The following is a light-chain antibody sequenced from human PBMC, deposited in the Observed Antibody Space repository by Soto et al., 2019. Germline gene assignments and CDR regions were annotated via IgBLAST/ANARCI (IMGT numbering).Light chain of an antibody. CDR3: NADTSSSTYV. V-gene: IGLV2-14*03. CDR2: DVT. CDR1: SSDVGGFNY. Sequence: QSALTQPASVSGSPGQSITISCTGTSSDVGGFNYVSWYQQPPGKAPKLMIYDVTNRPAGVSYRFSGSKSGNTASLTISGLQAEDDSYYACNADTSSSTYVFGTGTKLTVL. J-gene: IGLJ1*01.